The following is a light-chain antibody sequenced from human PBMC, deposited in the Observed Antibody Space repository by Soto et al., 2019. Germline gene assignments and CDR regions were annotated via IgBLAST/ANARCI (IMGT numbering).Light chain of an antibody. J-gene: IGLJ2*01. CDR3: QVLDSISVHRV. CDR1: NIGSKS. CDR2: YDS. V-gene: IGLV3-21*04. Sequence: SYELTQPPSVSVAPGKTARITCGGNNIGSKSVHWYQQKPGQAPVLVIDYDSDRPSGIPERFSASNSGNTATLTISRVEAGDEADYYCQVLDSISVHRVCGGGTKVTVL.